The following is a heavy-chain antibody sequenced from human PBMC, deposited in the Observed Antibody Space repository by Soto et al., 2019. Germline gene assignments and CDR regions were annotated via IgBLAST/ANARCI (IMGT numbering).Heavy chain of an antibody. CDR2: LSYHLSSE. CDR1: GFTFSAYG. J-gene: IGHJ4*02. CDR3: AKEVDKYRAAWFDIDD. Sequence: QVQLVESGGGVVQPGTSLRLSCAASGFTFSAYGMHWVRQAPGKGLEWLAVLSYHLSSEFYAEAVKGRFTISRDNSKNTLYLQMNSLRPEDTAVYYCAKEVDKYRAAWFDIDDWGQGTLVTVSS. V-gene: IGHV3-30*18. D-gene: IGHD3-10*01.